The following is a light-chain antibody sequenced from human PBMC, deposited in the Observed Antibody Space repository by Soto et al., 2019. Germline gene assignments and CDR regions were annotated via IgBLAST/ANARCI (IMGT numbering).Light chain of an antibody. CDR1: QSVSSSY. Sequence: EIVLTQSPSTLSLSPGERATLSCRASQSVSSSYLAWYQQKHGQAPRLLIYGASSRATGIPDRFSGSGSATDFTLTISRLEPEDFAVYYCQQYGSSLPWTFGQGTKVEIK. CDR2: GAS. CDR3: QQYGSSLPWT. V-gene: IGKV3-20*01. J-gene: IGKJ1*01.